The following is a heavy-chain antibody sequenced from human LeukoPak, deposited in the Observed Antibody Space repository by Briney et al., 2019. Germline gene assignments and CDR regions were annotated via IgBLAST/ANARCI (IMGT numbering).Heavy chain of an antibody. Sequence: SETLSLTCTVSGGSISSYYRSWIRQPPGKGLEWIGYIYYSGSTSYNPSLKSRVTISVDTSKNQFSLKLSSVPAADTAVYYCARRSVVVAATYYYYYMDVWGKGTTVTVSS. D-gene: IGHD2-15*01. CDR3: ARRSVVVAATYYYYYMDV. CDR1: GGSISSYY. CDR2: IYYSGST. V-gene: IGHV4-59*01. J-gene: IGHJ6*03.